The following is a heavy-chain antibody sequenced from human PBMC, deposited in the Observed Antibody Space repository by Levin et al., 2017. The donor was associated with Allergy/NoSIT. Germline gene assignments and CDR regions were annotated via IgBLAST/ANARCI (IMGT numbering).Heavy chain of an antibody. J-gene: IGHJ5*02. CDR2: LWYDGSNK. CDR1: GFTFSSFG. V-gene: IGHV3-33*01. Sequence: GESLKISCTASGFTFSSFGMHWVRQAPGKGLEWVTMLWYDGSNKYYADSVKGRFTISRDNSKNTLYLQMNSLRADDTAIYYCARGAGTNAGEFDPWGQGTLVTVSS. CDR3: ARGAGTNAGEFDP. D-gene: IGHD2-8*01.